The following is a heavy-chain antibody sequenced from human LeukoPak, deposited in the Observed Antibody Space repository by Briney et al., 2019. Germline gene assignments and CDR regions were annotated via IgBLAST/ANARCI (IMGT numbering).Heavy chain of an antibody. Sequence: ASVKVSCKASGYTFTSYYMHWVRQAPGQGHEWMGIINPSGGSTSYAQKFQGRVTMTRDTSTSTVYMELSSLRSEDTAVYYCAREDDNETGTTKFDYWGQGTLVTVSS. V-gene: IGHV1-46*01. J-gene: IGHJ4*02. D-gene: IGHD1-7*01. CDR3: AREDDNETGTTKFDY. CDR2: INPSGGST. CDR1: GYTFTSYY.